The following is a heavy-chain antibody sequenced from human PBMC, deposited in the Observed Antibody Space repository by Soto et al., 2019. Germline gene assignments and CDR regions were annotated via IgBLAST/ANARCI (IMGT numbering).Heavy chain of an antibody. V-gene: IGHV4-39*07. J-gene: IGHJ4*02. CDR1: GGSISGSSFY. CDR2: IHYSGTT. D-gene: IGHD2-21*02. CDR3: ARGPFCGGDCYFGV. Sequence: SETLSLTCAVSGGSISGSSFYWGWIRQPPEKGLESIGSIHYSGTTNYNPSLKSRVTMSVDTSTDQFSLKLTSVTAADTAVYFCARGPFCGGDCYFGVWGQGTQVTVSS.